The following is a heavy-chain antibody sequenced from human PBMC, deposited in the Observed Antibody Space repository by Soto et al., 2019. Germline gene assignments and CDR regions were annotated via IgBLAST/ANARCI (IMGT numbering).Heavy chain of an antibody. Sequence: SETLSLTCAVYGGSFSGYYWSWIRQPPGKVLEWIGEINHSGSTNYNPSLKSRVTISVDTSKNQFSLKLSSVTAADTAVYYCARDGYSSSWYGGTLGHYYYGMDVWGQGTTVNVSS. CDR2: INHSGST. CDR1: GGSFSGYY. V-gene: IGHV4-34*01. D-gene: IGHD6-13*01. J-gene: IGHJ6*02. CDR3: ARDGYSSSWYGGTLGHYYYGMDV.